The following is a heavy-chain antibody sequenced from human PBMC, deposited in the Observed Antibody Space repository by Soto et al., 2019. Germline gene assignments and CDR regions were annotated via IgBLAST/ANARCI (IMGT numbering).Heavy chain of an antibody. D-gene: IGHD3-10*01. CDR2: IIPVFGTA. J-gene: IGHJ6*02. CDR1: GGLFSSYA. V-gene: IGHV1-69*01. Sequence: QEQLVQSGAEVKKPGSSVKVSCKASGGLFSSYAISWVRQAPGQGLEWMGGIIPVFGTANYAQKFQGRVTITADESTNTAYMDLSSLKSEDTAVYYCARLAALLFYYGMDVWGQGTTVTVSS. CDR3: ARLAALLFYYGMDV.